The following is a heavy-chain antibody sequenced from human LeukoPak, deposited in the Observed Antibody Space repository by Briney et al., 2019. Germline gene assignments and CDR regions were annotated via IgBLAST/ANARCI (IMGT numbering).Heavy chain of an antibody. CDR2: MNPNSGNT. CDR3: ARDPYSSSWYTYYYYGMDV. CDR1: GYTFTSSD. D-gene: IGHD6-13*01. V-gene: IGHV1-8*01. J-gene: IGHJ6*02. Sequence: ASVKVSCKASGYTFTSSDINWVRKATGQGLEWMGWMNPNSGNTGYAQKFQGRVTMTRNTSISTAYMELSSLRSEDTAVYYCARDPYSSSWYTYYYYGMDVWGQGTTVTVSS.